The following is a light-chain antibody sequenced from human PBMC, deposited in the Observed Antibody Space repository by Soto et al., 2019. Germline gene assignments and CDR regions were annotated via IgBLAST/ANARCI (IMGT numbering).Light chain of an antibody. Sequence: QLVLTQPPSASGTPGQRVTISCSGSSSNIGSNYVYWYQQLPGTAPRVLIYNTNQRPSGVPDRFSGSKSATSASLAISGLRSEDDADYHCAAWDDSLSGLVFGGGTKVTVL. J-gene: IGLJ2*01. CDR1: SSNIGSNY. CDR2: NTN. V-gene: IGLV1-47*02. CDR3: AAWDDSLSGLV.